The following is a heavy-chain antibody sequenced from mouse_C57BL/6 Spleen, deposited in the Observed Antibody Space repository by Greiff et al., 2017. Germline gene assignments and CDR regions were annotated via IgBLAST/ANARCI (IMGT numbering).Heavy chain of an antibody. D-gene: IGHD1-1*01. CDR2: IDPSDSYT. J-gene: IGHJ3*01. V-gene: IGHV1-50*01. CDR1: GYTFTSYW. Sequence: QVQLQQPGAELVKPGASVKLSCKASGYTFTSYWMQWVKQRPGQGLEWIGEIDPSDSYTNYNQKFKGKATLTVDTSSSTAYMQLSSLTSEDSAVYYCARNDYYGSSRTFAYWGQGTLVTVSA. CDR3: ARNDYYGSSRTFAY.